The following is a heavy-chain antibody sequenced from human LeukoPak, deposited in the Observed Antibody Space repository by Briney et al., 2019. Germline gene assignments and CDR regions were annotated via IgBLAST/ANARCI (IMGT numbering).Heavy chain of an antibody. J-gene: IGHJ4*02. V-gene: IGHV1-8*01. Sequence: ASVKVSCKASGYTFTNYDINWVRQATGQGLEWMGWMNPNNGNRGYAQKFQGRVTMTRDTSIRTAYMEVSSLRSEDTAVYYCARGPDHDDSTSGSYYKYYFDYWGQGTLVTVSS. CDR1: GYTFTNYD. D-gene: IGHD3-10*01. CDR3: ARGPDHDDSTSGSYYKYYFDY. CDR2: MNPNNGNR.